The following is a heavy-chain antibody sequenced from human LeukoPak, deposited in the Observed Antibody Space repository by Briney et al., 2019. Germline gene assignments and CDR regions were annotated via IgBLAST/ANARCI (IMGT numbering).Heavy chain of an antibody. CDR3: ARVRDYLFDY. J-gene: IGHJ4*02. V-gene: IGHV1-18*01. Sequence: ASVKVSCKASGYTFTSHGISWVRQAPGQGLEWMGWIRPSTGDTDYALNLQGRVTLTTDTSTSTAYMELRSLRSDDTAVYYCARVRDYLFDYWGQGTLVTVFS. CDR2: IRPSTGDT. D-gene: IGHD2/OR15-2a*01. CDR1: GYTFTSHG.